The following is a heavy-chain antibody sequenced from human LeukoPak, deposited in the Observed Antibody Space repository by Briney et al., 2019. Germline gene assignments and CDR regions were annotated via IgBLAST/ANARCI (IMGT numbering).Heavy chain of an antibody. D-gene: IGHD2-2*01. Sequence: SSETLSLTCTVSSGSISSGSYYWRWIRQPAGKGLEWIGRIYTSGSTNYNPSLKSRVTISVDTSKNQFPLKLSSVTAADTAVYYCARDPTYRDVFDIWGQGTMVTVSS. J-gene: IGHJ3*02. CDR3: ARDPTYRDVFDI. CDR2: IYTSGST. V-gene: IGHV4-61*02. CDR1: SGSISSGSYY.